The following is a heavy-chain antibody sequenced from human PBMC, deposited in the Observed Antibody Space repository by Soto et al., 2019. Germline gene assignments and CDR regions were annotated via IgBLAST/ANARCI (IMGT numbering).Heavy chain of an antibody. CDR2: FSSCSSYI. Sequence: PGGSLRLSCAASGFTFSSYSMNWVRQAPGKRLEWVSFFSSCSSYIYYADSVKGRFTISRDNAKNSLYLQMNSLRAEDTAVYYCARSGGAAAGFYMDVWGKGTTVTVSS. CDR3: ARSGGAAAGFYMDV. D-gene: IGHD6-13*01. V-gene: IGHV3-21*01. J-gene: IGHJ6*03. CDR1: GFTFSSYS.